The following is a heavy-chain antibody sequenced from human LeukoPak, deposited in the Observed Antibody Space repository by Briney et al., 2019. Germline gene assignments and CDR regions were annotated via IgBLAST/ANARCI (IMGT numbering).Heavy chain of an antibody. V-gene: IGHV3-30*18. J-gene: IGHJ4*02. CDR3: AKDRQLIVDY. CDR2: ISYDGSNK. CDR1: GFTFSSYG. D-gene: IGHD6-6*01. Sequence: GGSLRLSCAASGFTFSSYGTHWVRQAPGKGLEWVAVISYDGSNKYYADSVKRRFTISRDNYKNTLYLQMNSLRAEDTAVYYCAKDRQLIVDYWGQGTLVTVSS.